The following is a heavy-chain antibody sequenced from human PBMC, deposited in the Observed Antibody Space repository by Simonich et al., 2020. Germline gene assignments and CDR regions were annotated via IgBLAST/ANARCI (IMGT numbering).Heavy chain of an antibody. CDR2: IYYSGST. Sequence: QVQLQESGPGLVKPSETLSLTCTVSGGSISSYYCSWIRQPPGKGLEGIGYIYYSGSTNYNPSLKSRVTISVDTSKSQFSRKLSSVTAADEAVYYCARGGRYCSSTSCYYYYYYMDVWGKGTTVTVSS. J-gene: IGHJ6*03. V-gene: IGHV4-59*12. CDR3: ARGGRYCSSTSCYYYYYYMDV. CDR1: GGSISSYY. D-gene: IGHD2-2*01.